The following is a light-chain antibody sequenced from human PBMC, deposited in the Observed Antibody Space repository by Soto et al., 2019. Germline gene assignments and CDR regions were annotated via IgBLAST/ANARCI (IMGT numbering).Light chain of an antibody. CDR1: QDITTY. Sequence: DIQMTQSPSALSASVGDRVTMTCRSSQDITTYLHWYQQKSGKAPQLLIHGASNLEAGVPSRFSATGSGTDFSLTISSLQPEDFELYYCQQSDSLPFTFGGGTKVDIK. V-gene: IGKV1-33*01. CDR2: GAS. CDR3: QQSDSLPFT. J-gene: IGKJ4*01.